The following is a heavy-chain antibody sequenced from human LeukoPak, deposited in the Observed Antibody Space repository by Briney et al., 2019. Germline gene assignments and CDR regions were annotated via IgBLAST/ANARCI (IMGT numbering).Heavy chain of an antibody. Sequence: GGSLRLSCAASGFTFDDYAMHWVRQAPGKGLEWVSGISWNSGSIGYADSVKGRFTISRDNAKNSLYLQMNSLRAEDTALYYCAKDQLAAAGLDAFDIWGQGTMVTVSS. CDR2: ISWNSGSI. CDR1: GFTFDDYA. D-gene: IGHD6-13*01. V-gene: IGHV3-9*01. J-gene: IGHJ3*02. CDR3: AKDQLAAAGLDAFDI.